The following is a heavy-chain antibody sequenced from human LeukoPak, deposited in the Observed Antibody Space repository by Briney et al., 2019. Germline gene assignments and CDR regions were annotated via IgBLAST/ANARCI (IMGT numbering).Heavy chain of an antibody. CDR1: GFPFSPDW. J-gene: IGHJ4*02. V-gene: IGHV3-23*01. CDR2: ISGSGGST. CDR3: AKLATYYYDSSGYLDY. D-gene: IGHD3-22*01. Sequence: GSLRLSCAASGFPFSPDWMSWVRQAPGKGLEWVSAISGSGGSTYYADSVKGRFTISRDNSKNTLYLQMNSLRAEDTAVYYCAKLATYYYDSSGYLDYWGQGTLVTVSS.